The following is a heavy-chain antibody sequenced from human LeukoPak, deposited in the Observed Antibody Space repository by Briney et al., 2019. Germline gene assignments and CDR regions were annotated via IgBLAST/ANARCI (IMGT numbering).Heavy chain of an antibody. CDR2: IKKDGSET. CDR1: GFTFSTDW. V-gene: IGHV3-7*04. J-gene: IGHJ1*01. CDR3: GGSGWTSEF. D-gene: IGHD6-19*01. Sequence: GGSLRLSCAPSGFTFSTDWMNWVRQAPGRGRGWVATIKKDGSETYYVDFLKGRFTISRDNAKNSVHLQINSLSAADTAVYCSGGSGWTSEFWGQGTLVTVSS.